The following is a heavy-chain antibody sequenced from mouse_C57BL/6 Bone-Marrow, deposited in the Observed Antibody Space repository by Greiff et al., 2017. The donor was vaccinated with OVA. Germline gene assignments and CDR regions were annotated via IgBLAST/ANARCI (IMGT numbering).Heavy chain of an antibody. D-gene: IGHD1-1*01. CDR1: GFTFSDYY. CDR2: ISNGGGST. CDR3: ATITTVVATGNAMDY. V-gene: IGHV5-12*01. J-gene: IGHJ4*01. Sequence: EVQLQESGGGLVQPGGSLKLSCAASGFTFSDYYMYWVRQTPEKRLEWVAYISNGGGSTYYPDTVKGRFTISRDNAKNTLYLQMSRLKSEDTAMYYCATITTVVATGNAMDYWGQGTSVTVSS.